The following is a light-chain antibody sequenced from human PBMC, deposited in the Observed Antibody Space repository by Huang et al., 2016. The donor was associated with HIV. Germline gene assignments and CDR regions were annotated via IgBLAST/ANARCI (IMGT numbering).Light chain of an antibody. CDR3: QQSYSVPLT. CDR2: AAS. CDR1: QGITNN. J-gene: IGKJ4*01. Sequence: DIQMTQSPSSLSASVGDRVTITCRASQGITNNLNWYQQKPGQAPKLLIYAASSLQSAVPSRFAGSGSGTDFTLTISGPQREDFATYYCQQSYSVPLTFAGGTKVDIK. V-gene: IGKV1-39*01.